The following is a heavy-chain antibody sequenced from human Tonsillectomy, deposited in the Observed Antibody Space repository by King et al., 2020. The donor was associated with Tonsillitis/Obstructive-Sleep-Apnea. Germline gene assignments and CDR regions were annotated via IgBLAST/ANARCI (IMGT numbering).Heavy chain of an antibody. CDR3: AGPVDGSWYPGGMDV. CDR1: GYSFTSYW. J-gene: IGHJ6*02. CDR2: IDPSDSYT. D-gene: IGHD6-13*01. V-gene: IGHV5-10-1*03. Sequence: VQLVESGAEVKKPGESLRISCKGSGYSFTSYWITWVRQMPGKGLEWMGRIDPSDSYTIYSPSFQGHVTISVDKSISTAYLQWSSLKASDTAMYYCAGPVDGSWYPGGMDVWGQGTTVTVSS.